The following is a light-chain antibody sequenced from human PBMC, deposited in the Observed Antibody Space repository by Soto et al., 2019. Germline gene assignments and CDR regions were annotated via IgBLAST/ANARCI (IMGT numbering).Light chain of an antibody. CDR3: MQALQTPRT. Sequence: IVMTQSPLSLPVTPGEPASLSCRSSQSLLHSNGYNYLDWYLQKPGQSPQLLIYLGSNRASGVPDRFSGSGSGTDFTLKISRVEAEDVGVYYCMQALQTPRTFGQGTKVEIK. CDR2: LGS. CDR1: QSLLHSNGYNY. V-gene: IGKV2-28*01. J-gene: IGKJ1*01.